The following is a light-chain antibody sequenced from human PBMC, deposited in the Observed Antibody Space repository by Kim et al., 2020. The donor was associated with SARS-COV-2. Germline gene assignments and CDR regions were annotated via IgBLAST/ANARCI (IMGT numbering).Light chain of an antibody. J-gene: IGLJ3*02. Sequence: HTPTLSCAGNSNNVGNQGAAWRQQHQGHPPKLVSYRNGNRPSGISGRLSASRSGNTAFLTIAGLQVEDEADYYCSAWDSSLSAWVFGGGTQLTVL. CDR1: SNNVGNQG. V-gene: IGLV10-54*01. CDR3: SAWDSSLSAWV. CDR2: RNG.